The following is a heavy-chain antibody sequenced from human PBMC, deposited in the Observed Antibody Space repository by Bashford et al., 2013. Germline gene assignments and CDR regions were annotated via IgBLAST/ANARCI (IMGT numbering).Heavy chain of an antibody. V-gene: IGHV1-8*01. Sequence: ASVKVSCKASGYTFTSYDINWVRQATGQGLEWMGWMNPNSGNTGYAQKFQGRVTMTRNTSISTAYMELSSLRSEDTAVYYCARAQSLGYCSGGSCYSFFYYYYYVWTSGAKGPRSPVSS. D-gene: IGHD2-15*01. CDR2: MNPNSGNT. CDR1: GYTFTSYD. CDR3: ARAQSLGYCSGGSCYSFFYYYYYVWTS. J-gene: IGHJ6*02.